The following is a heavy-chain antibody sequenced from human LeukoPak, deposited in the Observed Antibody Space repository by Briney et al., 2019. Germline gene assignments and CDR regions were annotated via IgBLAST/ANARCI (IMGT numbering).Heavy chain of an antibody. CDR2: IYYSGNT. V-gene: IGHV4-30-4*01. CDR1: GGSISSGAYY. Sequence: SQTLSLTCSVSGGSISSGAYYWSWIRQHPVKGLEWIGCIYYSGNTHYNPSLKSRVTISVDTSKNQFSLKLSSVTAADTAVYYCARIKKLERRGWFDPWGQGTLVTVS. D-gene: IGHD1-1*01. J-gene: IGHJ5*02. CDR3: ARIKKLERRGWFDP.